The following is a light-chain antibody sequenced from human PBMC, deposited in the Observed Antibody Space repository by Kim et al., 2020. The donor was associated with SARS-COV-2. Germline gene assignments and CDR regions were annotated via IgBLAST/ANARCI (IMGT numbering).Light chain of an antibody. CDR1: SSDVGGYNY. Sequence: QSVTISCTGTSSDVGGYNYVSWYQHHPGKAPQLMIYEVTKRPSGVPDLFSCSKSGNTASLTVSGLQAEDEADYYCGSYVGNNNFVFGTGTKVTVL. CDR2: EVT. CDR3: GSYVGNNNFV. J-gene: IGLJ1*01. V-gene: IGLV2-8*01.